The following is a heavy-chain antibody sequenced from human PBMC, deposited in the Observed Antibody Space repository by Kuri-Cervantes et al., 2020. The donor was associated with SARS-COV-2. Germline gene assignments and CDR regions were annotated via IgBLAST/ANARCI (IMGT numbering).Heavy chain of an antibody. CDR1: GGSISSYY. D-gene: IGHD3-10*02. V-gene: IGHV4-59*08. J-gene: IGHJ4*02. Sequence: SETLSLTCTVSGGSISSYYWSWIRQPPGKGLEWIGYIYYSGSTYYNPSLKSRVTISVDTSKNQFSLKLSSVTAADTAVYYCARHVVYVRHFDYWGQGTLVTVSS. CDR2: IYYSGST. CDR3: ARHVVYVRHFDY.